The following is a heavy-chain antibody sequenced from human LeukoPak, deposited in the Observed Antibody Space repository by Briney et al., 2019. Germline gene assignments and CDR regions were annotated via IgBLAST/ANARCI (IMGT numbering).Heavy chain of an antibody. Sequence: ASVKVSCKASGYTFTSYYMHWVRQAPGQGLEWMGIINASGGTTSYAQKFQGRVTMTRDTSTSTVYMELSSLRSEDTAVYYCARGRRDAYKDYWGQGTLVTVSS. CDR3: ARGRRDAYKDY. J-gene: IGHJ4*02. CDR1: GYTFTSYY. D-gene: IGHD5-24*01. V-gene: IGHV1-46*01. CDR2: INASGGTT.